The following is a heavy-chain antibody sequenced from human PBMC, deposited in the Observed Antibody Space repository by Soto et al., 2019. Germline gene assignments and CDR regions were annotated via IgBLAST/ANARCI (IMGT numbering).Heavy chain of an antibody. V-gene: IGHV1-18*01. CDR2: ISAYNGNT. CDR3: ARDWAVASPFDY. J-gene: IGHJ4*02. D-gene: IGHD4-4*01. CDR1: GYTFTSYG. Sequence: QAQLVQSGAEVKKPGASVKVSCKASGYTFTSYGISWRRQAHGQGLEWMGWISAYNGNTNYAQKLQGRVTMTTDTSTSTAHMELRSLRSDDTAVYYCARDWAVASPFDYWGQGTLVCVS.